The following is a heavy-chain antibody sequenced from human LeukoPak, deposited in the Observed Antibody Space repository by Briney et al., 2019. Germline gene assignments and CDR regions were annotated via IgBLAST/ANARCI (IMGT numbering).Heavy chain of an antibody. J-gene: IGHJ6*03. CDR3: AREPSGSYYGYYYYYMDV. CDR1: GYTFTSYG. V-gene: IGHV1-18*01. CDR2: ISAYNGNS. D-gene: IGHD1-26*01. Sequence: GASVKVSCKASGYTFTSYGISWVRQAPGQGLEWMGWISAYNGNSNYAQKLQGRVTMTTDTSTSTAYMELRSLRSDDTAVYYCAREPSGSYYGYYYYYMDVWGKGTTVTVPS.